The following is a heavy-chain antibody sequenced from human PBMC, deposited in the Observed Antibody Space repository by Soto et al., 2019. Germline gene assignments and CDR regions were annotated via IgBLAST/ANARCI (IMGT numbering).Heavy chain of an antibody. CDR2: ISAYNGNT. V-gene: IGHV1-18*01. J-gene: IGHJ2*01. D-gene: IGHD3-10*01. Sequence: QVQLVQSGAEVKKPGASVKVSCKASGYTFTSYGISWVRQAPGQGLEWMGWISAYNGNTNYAQKLQGRVTMTTDTSTSTAYMERRSLRSDDTAVYYCARANYYGSGSYPNWYFDLWGRGTLVTVSS. CDR3: ARANYYGSGSYPNWYFDL. CDR1: GYTFTSYG.